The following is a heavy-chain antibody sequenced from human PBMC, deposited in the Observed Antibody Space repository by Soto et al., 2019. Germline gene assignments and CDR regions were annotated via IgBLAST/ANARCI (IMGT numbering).Heavy chain of an antibody. CDR2: ISGSGGST. V-gene: IGHV3-23*01. Sequence: GSVRLSCAASGFTFSSYAMSWVRQAPGKGLEWVSAISGSGGSTYYADSVKGRFTISRDNSKNTLYLQMNSLRAEDTAVYYCAKDDDYYDSSGYYSILVYWGQGTL. D-gene: IGHD3-22*01. J-gene: IGHJ4*02. CDR1: GFTFSSYA. CDR3: AKDDDYYDSSGYYSILVY.